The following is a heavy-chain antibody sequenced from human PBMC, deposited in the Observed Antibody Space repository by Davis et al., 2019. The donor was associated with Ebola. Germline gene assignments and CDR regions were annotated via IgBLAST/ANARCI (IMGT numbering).Heavy chain of an antibody. Sequence: GGSLRLSCAASGFTFNSYSMNWVRQAPGKGLEWVSYISSSSSTIYYADSVKGRFTISRDNAKNSLYLQMNSLRDEDTAVYYCAREGYDYVWGSYRYGFDYWGQGTLVTVSS. J-gene: IGHJ4*02. CDR1: GFTFNSYS. D-gene: IGHD3-16*02. V-gene: IGHV3-48*02. CDR3: AREGYDYVWGSYRYGFDY. CDR2: ISSSSSTI.